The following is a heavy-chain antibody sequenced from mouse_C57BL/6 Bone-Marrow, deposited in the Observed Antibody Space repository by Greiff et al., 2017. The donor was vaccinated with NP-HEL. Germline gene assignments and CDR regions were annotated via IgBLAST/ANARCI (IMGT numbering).Heavy chain of an antibody. V-gene: IGHV1-59*01. CDR1: GYTFTSYW. CDR2: IDPSDSYT. Sequence: QVQLQQPGAELVRPGTSVKLSCKASGYTFTSYWMHWVKQRPGQGLEWIGVIDPSDSYTNYNQKFKGKATLTVDTSSSTTYMQLSSLTSEDSAVYYCARGLKGVWGTGTTVTVSS. J-gene: IGHJ1*03. CDR3: ARGLKGV. D-gene: IGHD1-3*01.